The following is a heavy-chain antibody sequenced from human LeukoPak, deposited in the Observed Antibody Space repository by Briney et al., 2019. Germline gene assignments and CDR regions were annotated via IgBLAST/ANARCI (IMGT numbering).Heavy chain of an antibody. CDR2: ISAYNGNT. CDR1: GGTFSSYG. V-gene: IGHV1-18*01. Sequence: GASVKVSCKASGGTFSSYGISWVRQAPGQGLEWMGWISAYNGNTNYAQKLQGRVTMTTDTSTSTAYMELRSLRSDDTAVYYCARDGDYYGSGSYYYGFDYWGQGTLVTVSS. J-gene: IGHJ4*02. D-gene: IGHD3-10*01. CDR3: ARDGDYYGSGSYYYGFDY.